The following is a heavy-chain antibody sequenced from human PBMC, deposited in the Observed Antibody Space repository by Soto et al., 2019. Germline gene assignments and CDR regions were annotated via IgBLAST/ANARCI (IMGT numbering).Heavy chain of an antibody. CDR1: GFTFSSHA. V-gene: IGHV3-23*01. Sequence: EVQLLESGGGLVQPGGSLRLSCTASGFTFSSHAMTWVRQAPGKGLEWVSGLSDSGISIYYADSVKDRLTISRDNSKNTLYLQKHTLRAEDTGVHYCVKVSSNMYAGFFNLLGQGTLVTVSS. J-gene: IGHJ5*02. CDR3: VKVSSNMYAGFFNL. D-gene: IGHD2-8*01. CDR2: LSDSGISI.